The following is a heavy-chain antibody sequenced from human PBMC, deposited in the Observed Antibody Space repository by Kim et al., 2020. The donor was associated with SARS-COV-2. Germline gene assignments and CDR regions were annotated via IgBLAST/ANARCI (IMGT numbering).Heavy chain of an antibody. CDR3: ARGRELWFGEWGGMYYGMDV. V-gene: IGHV4-34*01. CDR1: GGSFSGYY. Sequence: SETLSLTCAVYGGSFSGYYWSWIRQPPGKGLEWIGEINHSGSTNYNPSLKSRVTISVDTSKNQFSLKLSSVTAADTAVYYCARGRELWFGEWGGMYYGMDVWGQGTTVTVSS. J-gene: IGHJ6*02. D-gene: IGHD3-10*01. CDR2: INHSGST.